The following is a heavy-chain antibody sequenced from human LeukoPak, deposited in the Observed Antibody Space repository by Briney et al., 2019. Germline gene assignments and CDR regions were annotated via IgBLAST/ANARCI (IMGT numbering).Heavy chain of an antibody. V-gene: IGHV1-8*03. CDR3: ARDAGSGWYYFDS. CDR2: MNPNSGNT. CDR1: GYTFTSYD. D-gene: IGHD6-19*01. Sequence: ASVKVSCKASGYTFTSYDINWVRQATGQGLEWMGWMNPNSGNTGYAQKFQGRVTITRNTSISTAYMELSSLRSEDTAVYFCARDAGSGWYYFDSWGQGTRVTVSS. J-gene: IGHJ4*02.